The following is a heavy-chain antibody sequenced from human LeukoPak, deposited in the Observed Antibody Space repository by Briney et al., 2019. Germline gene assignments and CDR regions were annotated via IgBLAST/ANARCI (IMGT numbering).Heavy chain of an antibody. D-gene: IGHD5-12*01. V-gene: IGHV3-66*01. Sequence: GGSLRLSCAASGFTFDDYGMSWVRQAPGKGLEWVSVIYSGGSTYYADSVKGRFTISRDNSKNTLYLQMNSLRAEDTAVYYCARDPRLRLDYWGQGTLVTVSS. CDR1: GFTFDDYG. CDR2: IYSGGST. J-gene: IGHJ4*02. CDR3: ARDPRLRLDY.